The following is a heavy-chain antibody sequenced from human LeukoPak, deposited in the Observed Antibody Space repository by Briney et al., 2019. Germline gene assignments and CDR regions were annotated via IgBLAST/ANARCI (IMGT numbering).Heavy chain of an antibody. Sequence: SETLSLTCSVSGDSVSRGDSYWDWIRQPPGKGLEWIGTIYYSGRTYYSPSLKSRVTMSVDPSNNQFSLNLRSVTAADTALYYCARRRYYDGSGYLEWGQGTLLSVSS. CDR2: IYYSGRT. CDR3: ARRRYYDGSGYLE. D-gene: IGHD3-22*01. J-gene: IGHJ1*01. V-gene: IGHV4-39*01. CDR1: GDSVSRGDSY.